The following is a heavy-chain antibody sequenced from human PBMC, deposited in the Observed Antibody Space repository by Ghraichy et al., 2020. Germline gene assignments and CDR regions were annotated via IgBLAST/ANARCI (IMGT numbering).Heavy chain of an antibody. CDR1: GGSVSSGSYY. CDR2: IYYSGGT. J-gene: IGHJ6*03. Sequence: SETLSLTCTVSGGSVSSGSYYWSWIRQPPGKGLEWIGYIYYSGGTNYNPSLKSRVTISVDTSKNQFSLKRSSWTAAYTAVYYCARAYCGGDCNWTHYYYYMDVWGKGTTVTVSS. D-gene: IGHD2-21*02. V-gene: IGHV4-61*01. CDR3: ARAYCGGDCNWTHYYYYMDV.